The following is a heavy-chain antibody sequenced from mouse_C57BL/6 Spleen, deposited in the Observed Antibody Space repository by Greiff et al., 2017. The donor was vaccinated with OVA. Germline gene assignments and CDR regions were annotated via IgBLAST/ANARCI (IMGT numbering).Heavy chain of an antibody. J-gene: IGHJ1*03. CDR3: ASSHGYFDV. CDR1: GYTFTSYW. D-gene: IGHD6-1*01. Sequence: QVQLQQPGAELVMPGASVKLSCKASGYTFTSYWMHWVKQRPGQGLEWIGEIDPSDSYTNYNQKFKGKSTLTVDKSSSTAYMQLSSLTSEDSAVYYCASSHGYFDVWGTGTTVTVSS. CDR2: IDPSDSYT. V-gene: IGHV1-69*01.